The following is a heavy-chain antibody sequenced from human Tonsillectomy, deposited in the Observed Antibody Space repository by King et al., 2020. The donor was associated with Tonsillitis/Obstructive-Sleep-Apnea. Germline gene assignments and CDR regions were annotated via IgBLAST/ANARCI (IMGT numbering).Heavy chain of an antibody. D-gene: IGHD6-13*01. J-gene: IGHJ4*02. CDR1: GFSFTSYW. Sequence: QLVQSGAEVKKPGESLKISCKGSGFSFTSYWIGWVRQMPGKGLEWMGIIYHGDSDTRYSPSFQGQVTISADKSINTAYLQWSSLKASDTALYYWARQKAGSSWYGESYYWGQGTLVTVSS. CDR2: IYHGDSDT. V-gene: IGHV5-51*01. CDR3: ARQKAGSSWYGESYY.